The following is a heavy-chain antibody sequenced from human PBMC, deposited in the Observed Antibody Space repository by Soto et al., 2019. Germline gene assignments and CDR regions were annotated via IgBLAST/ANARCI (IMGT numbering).Heavy chain of an antibody. CDR1: GYTFTSYA. CDR3: ARVEQRFLEWSRGGEHENWFDP. V-gene: IGHV1-3*01. CDR2: INAVNGNT. D-gene: IGHD3-3*01. Sequence: RASVKVSCKASGYTFTSYAMHWVRQAPGQRLEWMGWINAVNGNTKYSQKFQGRVTITADKSTSTAYMELSSLRSEDTAVYYCARVEQRFLEWSRGGEHENWFDPWGQGTLVTVSS. J-gene: IGHJ5*02.